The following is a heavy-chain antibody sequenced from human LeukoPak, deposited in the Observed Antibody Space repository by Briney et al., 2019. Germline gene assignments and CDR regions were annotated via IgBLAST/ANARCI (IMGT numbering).Heavy chain of an antibody. CDR2: ISGSGGST. V-gene: IGHV3-23*01. D-gene: IGHD4-23*01. Sequence: WGTLRLSCAASGFTFSSYAMSWVRQAPGKGLEWVSAISGSGGSTYYADSVKGRFTISTDNSNNTLYLQMNSLRAADTAVYYCAKDQATVVTRAFDIWGQGTMVTVSS. CDR1: GFTFSSYA. J-gene: IGHJ3*02. CDR3: AKDQATVVTRAFDI.